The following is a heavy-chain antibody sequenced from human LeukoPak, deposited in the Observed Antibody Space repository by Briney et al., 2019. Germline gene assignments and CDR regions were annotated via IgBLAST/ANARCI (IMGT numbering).Heavy chain of an antibody. J-gene: IGHJ3*02. D-gene: IGHD6-19*01. Sequence: ASVKVSCKASGYTFTSYDINWVRQATGQGLEWMGWMNPNSGNTGYAQKFQGRVTMTRNTSISTAYMELSSLRSEDTAAYYCARDQQWLITGEDAFDIWGQGTMVTVSS. CDR1: GYTFTSYD. CDR2: MNPNSGNT. V-gene: IGHV1-8*01. CDR3: ARDQQWLITGEDAFDI.